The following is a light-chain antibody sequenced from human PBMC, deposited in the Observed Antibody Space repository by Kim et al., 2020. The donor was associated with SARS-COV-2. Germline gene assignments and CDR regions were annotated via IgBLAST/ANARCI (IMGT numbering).Light chain of an antibody. V-gene: IGKV1-39*01. J-gene: IGKJ2*01. CDR2: AAS. CDR3: QQSYSNPPEYT. Sequence: DIQMTQSPSSLSASVGDRVTITCRASQRISNYLNWYQQKPGKAPKVLIYAASTLQSGVPSRFSGSGSGTDFTLTTSSLQPEDFATYYCQQSYSNPPEYTFGQGTKLEI. CDR1: QRISNY.